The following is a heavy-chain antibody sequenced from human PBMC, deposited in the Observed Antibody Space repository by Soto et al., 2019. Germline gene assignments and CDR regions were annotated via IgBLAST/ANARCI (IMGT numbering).Heavy chain of an antibody. CDR3: DRDTRPPHYDFWSGYSHYYYYMDV. V-gene: IGHV1-46*03. CDR2: INPSGGST. D-gene: IGHD3-3*01. J-gene: IGHJ6*03. CDR1: GYTFTSYY. Sequence: QVQLVQSGAEVKKPGASVKVSCKASGYTFTSYYMHWVRQAPGQGLEWMGIINPSGGSTSYAQKFQDRVTMTRETSTSTVYMELSSLRSEDTAVYDCDRDTRPPHYDFWSGYSHYYYYMDVWGKGTTVTVSS.